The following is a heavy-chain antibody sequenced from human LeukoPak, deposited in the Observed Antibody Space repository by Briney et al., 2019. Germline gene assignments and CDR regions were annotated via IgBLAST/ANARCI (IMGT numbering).Heavy chain of an antibody. CDR1: GGSISSSSYY. V-gene: IGHV4-39*07. CDR2: IYYSGST. J-gene: IGHJ4*02. D-gene: IGHD5-12*01. CDR3: MRGESGSDSDY. Sequence: SETLSLTCTVSGGSISSSSYYWGWIRQPPGKGLEWIGSIYYSGSTYYNPSLKSRVTISVDTSKNQFSLKLSSVTAADTAVYYCMRGESGSDSDYWGQGTLVTVSS.